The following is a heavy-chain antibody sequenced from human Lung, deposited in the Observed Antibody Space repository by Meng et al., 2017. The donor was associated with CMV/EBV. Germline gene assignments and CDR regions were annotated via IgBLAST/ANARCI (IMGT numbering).Heavy chain of an antibody. CDR1: DYSFTSYG. J-gene: IGHJ4*02. D-gene: IGHD3-9*01. CDR3: ARSITIFQIDY. CDR2: INTYNGNT. Sequence: ASVKVSCKASDYSFTSYGITWVQQAPGQGLEWMGWINTYNGNTNYAQKFQGRVTMTTDTSTSTAYMELRSLRSDDRAVYYCARSITIFQIDYWGQGTLVTVYS. V-gene: IGHV1-18*01.